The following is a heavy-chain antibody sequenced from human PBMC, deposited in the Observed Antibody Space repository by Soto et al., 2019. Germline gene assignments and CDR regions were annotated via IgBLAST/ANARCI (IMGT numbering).Heavy chain of an antibody. J-gene: IGHJ2*01. CDR1: GGSVSSGSFY. CDR2: IYYSGRA. V-gene: IGHV4-61*01. CDR3: AREWLGGLGHYFDL. D-gene: IGHD3-10*01. Sequence: QVHLQESGPGLVKPSETLSLTCTVSGGSVSSGSFYWSWIRQSPGKGLEWIANIYYSGRANYNSSLHSRVTMSVDTSNNQCSLELSSLTAADTAVYYCAREWLGGLGHYFDLWGRGHLVTVSS.